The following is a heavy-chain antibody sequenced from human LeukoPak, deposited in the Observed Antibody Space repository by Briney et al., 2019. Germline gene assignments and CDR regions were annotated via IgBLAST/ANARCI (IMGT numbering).Heavy chain of an antibody. CDR1: GFTFSSYS. D-gene: IGHD4-11*01. V-gene: IGHV3-21*01. J-gene: IGHJ5*02. CDR3: ARDRVNYGDDWFDP. CDR2: ISSSSSYI. Sequence: RAGGSLRLSCAASGFTFSSYSMNWVRQAPGKGLEWVSSISSSSSYIYYADSAKGRFTISRDNAKNSLYLQMNSLRAEDTAVYYCARDRVNYGDDWFDPWGQGTLVTVSS.